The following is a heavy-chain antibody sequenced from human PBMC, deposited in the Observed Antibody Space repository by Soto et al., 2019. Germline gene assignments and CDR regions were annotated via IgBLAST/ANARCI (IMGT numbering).Heavy chain of an antibody. CDR1: GVTLTNVW. J-gene: IGHJ4*02. CDR3: SHGYYQYFES. V-gene: IGHV3-15*07. D-gene: IGHD5-18*01. Sequence: GGSLRLSCAVSGVTLTNVWMNWVRQAPGKGPEWVGRIKSKTDGGTTDYAAPVKGRFTTSRDDSENTLYLQMHSLKTEDTAVYYCSHGYYQYFESWGQGTLVTVSS. CDR2: IKSKTDGGTT.